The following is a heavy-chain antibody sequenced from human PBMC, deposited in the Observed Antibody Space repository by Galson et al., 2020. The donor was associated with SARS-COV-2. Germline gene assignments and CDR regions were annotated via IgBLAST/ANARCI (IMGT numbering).Heavy chain of an antibody. CDR3: AKDGKLVRGIDY. CDR1: GFTFSSYG. V-gene: IGHV3-33*06. D-gene: IGHD6-6*01. J-gene: IGHJ4*02. CDR2: IWYDGSNK. Sequence: GESLKISCAASGFTFSSYGMHWVRQAPGKGLGWVAVIWYDGSNKYYADSVKGRFTISRDNSKNTLYLQMNSLSAEDTAVYYCAKDGKLVRGIDYWGQGTLVTVSS.